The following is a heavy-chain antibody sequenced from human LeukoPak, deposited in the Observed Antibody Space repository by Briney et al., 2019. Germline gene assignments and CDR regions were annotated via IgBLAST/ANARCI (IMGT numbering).Heavy chain of an antibody. CDR3: ARVPTTTYYDFWSGYYYYYYMDV. J-gene: IGHJ6*03. D-gene: IGHD3-3*01. CDR1: GFTFSSYW. Sequence: GGSLRLSCAASGFTFSSYWMSWARQAPGKGLEWVANIKQDGSEKYYVDSVKGRFTISRDNAKNSLYLQMNSLRAEDTAVYYCARVPTTTYYDFWSGYYYYYYMDVWGKGTTVTVSS. V-gene: IGHV3-7*01. CDR2: IKQDGSEK.